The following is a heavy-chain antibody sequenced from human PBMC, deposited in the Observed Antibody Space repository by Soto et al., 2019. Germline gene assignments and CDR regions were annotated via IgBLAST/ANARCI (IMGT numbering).Heavy chain of an antibody. V-gene: IGHV1-69*12. CDR3: ASSVAKYYYSRLDV. CDR2: IIPIFGTA. J-gene: IGHJ6*02. D-gene: IGHD5-12*01. Sequence: QVQLVQSGAEVKKPGSSVKVSCKASGGTFSSYAISWVRQAPGQGLEWMGGIIPIFGTATYAQKFKGTVTITADESTSTAYMYLSSLRSDDTAVYYCASSVAKYYYSRLDVWAQGPTVTVSS. CDR1: GGTFSSYA.